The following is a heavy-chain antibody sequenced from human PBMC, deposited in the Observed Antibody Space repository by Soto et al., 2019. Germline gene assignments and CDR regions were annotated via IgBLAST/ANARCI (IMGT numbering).Heavy chain of an antibody. CDR1: GFTFSSYG. CDR2: ISYDGSNK. J-gene: IGHJ4*02. Sequence: GGSLRLSCSASGFTFSSYGMHWVRQAPGKGLEWVAVISYDGSNKYYADSVKGRFTISRDNSKNTLYLQMNSLRAEDTAVYYCAKDTYYGDYAVDYWGQGTLVTVSS. CDR3: AKDTYYGDYAVDY. V-gene: IGHV3-30*18. D-gene: IGHD4-17*01.